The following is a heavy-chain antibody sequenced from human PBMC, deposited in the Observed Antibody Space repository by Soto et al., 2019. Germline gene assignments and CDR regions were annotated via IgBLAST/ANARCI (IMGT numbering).Heavy chain of an antibody. Sequence: GESLKISCKGSGYSFTSYWIGWVRQMPGKGLEWMGIMYPGDSDTRYSPSFQGQVTISADKSISTAYLQWSSLKASDTAMYYCARRGPVAAAGIYGMDVWGQGTTVTVSS. V-gene: IGHV5-51*01. CDR1: GYSFTSYW. D-gene: IGHD6-13*01. J-gene: IGHJ6*02. CDR3: ARRGPVAAAGIYGMDV. CDR2: MYPGDSDT.